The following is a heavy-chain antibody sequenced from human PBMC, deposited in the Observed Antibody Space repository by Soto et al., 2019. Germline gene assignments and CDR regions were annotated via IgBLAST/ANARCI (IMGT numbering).Heavy chain of an antibody. D-gene: IGHD3-22*01. CDR3: AREWGYYYDSSGYYLLGAFDI. J-gene: IGHJ3*02. V-gene: IGHV1-69*13. CDR2: IIPIFGTA. CDR1: GGTFSSYA. Sequence: VKVSCKASGGTFSSYAISWVRQAPGQGLEWMGGIIPIFGTANYAQKFQGRVTITADESTSTAYMELSSLRSEDTAVYYCAREWGYYYDSSGYYLLGAFDIWGQGTMVTVSS.